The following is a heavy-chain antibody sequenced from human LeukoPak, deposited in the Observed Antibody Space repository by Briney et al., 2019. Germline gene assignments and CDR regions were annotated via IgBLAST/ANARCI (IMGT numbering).Heavy chain of an antibody. Sequence: GGSLRLSCAASGFSFSSYWMHWVRQAPGKGLVWVPHINTDGTRTSYADSVKGRFTISRDNAKNTLSLQMNSLSAEDTAVYYCARGPATSGGLPPGAFDLWGQGTLVTVSS. CDR3: ARGPATSGGLPPGAFDL. CDR2: INTDGTRT. J-gene: IGHJ3*01. V-gene: IGHV3-74*01. CDR1: GFSFSSYW. D-gene: IGHD2-2*01.